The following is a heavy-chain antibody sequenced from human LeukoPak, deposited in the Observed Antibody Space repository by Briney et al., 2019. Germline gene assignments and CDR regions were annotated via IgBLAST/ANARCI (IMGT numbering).Heavy chain of an antibody. J-gene: IGHJ4*02. Sequence: GASVKVSCKASGYTFTGYYMHWVRQAPGQGLEWMGWINPNSGGTNYAQKFQGRVTMTRDTSISTAYMELSRLRSDDTAVYYCARDHLGITGTTVDYWGQGTLVTVSS. V-gene: IGHV1-2*02. CDR1: GYTFTGYY. CDR2: INPNSGGT. D-gene: IGHD1-7*01. CDR3: ARDHLGITGTTVDY.